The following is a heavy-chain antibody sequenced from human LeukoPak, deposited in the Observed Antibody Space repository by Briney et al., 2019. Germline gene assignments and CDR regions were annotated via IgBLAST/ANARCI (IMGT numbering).Heavy chain of an antibody. CDR1: GGFISSSSYY. Sequence: SETLSLTCTVSGGFISSSSYYWAWIRQPPGKGLEWIGYTYYSGSTYYNPSLKSRVTISVDTSKNQFSLKLSSVTAADTAVYYCASSSTDYYDSSGYGAFDIWGQGTMVTVSS. D-gene: IGHD3-22*01. CDR2: TYYSGST. CDR3: ASSSTDYYDSSGYGAFDI. V-gene: IGHV4-30-4*08. J-gene: IGHJ3*02.